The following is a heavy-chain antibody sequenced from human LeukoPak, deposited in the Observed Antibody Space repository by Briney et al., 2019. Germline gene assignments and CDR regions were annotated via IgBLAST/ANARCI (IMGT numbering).Heavy chain of an antibody. Sequence: SETLSLTCAVYGGSFSGYYWSWIRQPPGKGLEWIGEINHSGSTNYNPSLKSRVTISVDTSKNQFSLELSSVTGADTAVLYCARPVLGYHVLTGPPGRSYYYYMDVWGKGTTVTISS. CDR2: INHSGST. CDR3: ARPVLGYHVLTGPPGRSYYYYMDV. V-gene: IGHV4-34*01. D-gene: IGHD3-9*01. CDR1: GGSFSGYY. J-gene: IGHJ6*03.